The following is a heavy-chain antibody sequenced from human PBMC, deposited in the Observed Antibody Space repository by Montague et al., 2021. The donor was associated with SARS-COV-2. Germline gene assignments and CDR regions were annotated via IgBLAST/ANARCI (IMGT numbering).Heavy chain of an antibody. D-gene: IGHD3-10*01. CDR2: ILHSGST. J-gene: IGHJ3*01. CDR3: ARAASPRGAFDV. V-gene: IGHV4-30-2*06. CDR1: GGSINSGGYS. Sequence: TLSLTCAVSGGSINSGGYSWSRIRQSPGKGLEWIGYILHSGSTYYNPSLWSRVTISVDRSKSQFSLNLTSMTAADTAVYFCARAASPRGAFDVWGQGTVVTVSS.